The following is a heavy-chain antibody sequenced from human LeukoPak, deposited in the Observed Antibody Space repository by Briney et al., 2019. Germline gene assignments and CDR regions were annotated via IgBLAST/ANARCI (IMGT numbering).Heavy chain of an antibody. J-gene: IGHJ1*01. V-gene: IGHV3-64D*06. CDR3: VVVSAAR. D-gene: IGHD2-15*01. CDR1: GFIFSSFA. Sequence: GGPLRLSCSASGFIFSSFAMLWVRQAPGKGLEYVAVISSNGGRTDYTDSVKGRYTISSDNSKDTLYLQMSSLRTEGTAVYYCVVVSAARWGQGALVTVSS. CDR2: ISSNGGRT.